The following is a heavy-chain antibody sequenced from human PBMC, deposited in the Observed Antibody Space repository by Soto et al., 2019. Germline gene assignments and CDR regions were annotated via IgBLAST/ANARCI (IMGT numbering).Heavy chain of an antibody. CDR1: GFVLSAYW. J-gene: IGHJ4*02. Sequence: EVHLVESGGSLVQPGGSLRLSCTASGFVLSAYWMTWVRQTPGKRLEWVAYIRQDGGEKYYVDSVRGRFTISRDNAKNSLYLQTSSVRADDTAVYYCARMSIGSYSFELWGQGTQVTVSS. V-gene: IGHV3-7*05. CDR2: IRQDGGEK. CDR3: ARMSIGSYSFEL. D-gene: IGHD3-10*01.